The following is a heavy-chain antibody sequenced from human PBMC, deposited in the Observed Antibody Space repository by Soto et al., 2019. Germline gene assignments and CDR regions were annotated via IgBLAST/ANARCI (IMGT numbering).Heavy chain of an antibody. D-gene: IGHD3-9*01. CDR2: INPNSGGT. CDR1: GYTFTGYY. CDR3: ARDRGLEYYDILTGYYQHDAFDI. V-gene: IGHV1-2*02. J-gene: IGHJ3*02. Sequence: ASVKVSCKASGYTFTGYYMHWVRQAPGQGLEWMGWINPNSGGTNYAQKFQGRVTMTRDTSISTAYMELSRLRSDDTAVYYCARDRGLEYYDILTGYYQHDAFDIWGQGTMVTVS.